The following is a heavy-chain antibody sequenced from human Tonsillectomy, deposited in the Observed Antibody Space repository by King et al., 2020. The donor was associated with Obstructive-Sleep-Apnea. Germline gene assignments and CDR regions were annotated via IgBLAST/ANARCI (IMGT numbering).Heavy chain of an antibody. Sequence: VKLQQWGAGLLKPSETLSLTCAVYGGSFSGYYWSWIRQPPGKGLEWIGEINHNGSTNYNPSLKSRVTISVDTSKNQFSLKLSSVTAADTAVYYCARGRHYYDSSGYYYRPWWYFDLWGRGTLVTVSS. CDR3: ARGRHYYDSSGYYYRPWWYFDL. CDR1: GGSFSGYY. J-gene: IGHJ2*01. CDR2: INHNGST. D-gene: IGHD3-22*01. V-gene: IGHV4-34*01.